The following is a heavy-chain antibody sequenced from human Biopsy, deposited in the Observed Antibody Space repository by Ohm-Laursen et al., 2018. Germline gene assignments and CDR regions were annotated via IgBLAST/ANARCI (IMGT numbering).Heavy chain of an antibody. J-gene: IGHJ1*01. CDR3: ARGSNEYGGLYFPH. Sequence: GTLSLTCAVSGGSFTDHYWTWIRQPPGKGLEWIGHISHTGYTSYKSSLKSRVTISLDTSRKHFSLRLTSLAAADTAVYYCARGSNEYGGLYFPHWGQGTLVTVSS. CDR2: ISHTGYT. V-gene: IGHV4-59*11. CDR1: GGSFTDHY. D-gene: IGHD4-23*01.